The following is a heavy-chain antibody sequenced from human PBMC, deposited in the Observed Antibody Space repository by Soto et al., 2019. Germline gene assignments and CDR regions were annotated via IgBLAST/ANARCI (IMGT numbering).Heavy chain of an antibody. V-gene: IGHV3-23*01. CDR1: GFTFSSYA. CDR3: AKTANGWFSAFDI. J-gene: IGHJ3*02. CDR2: ISGSGGTT. D-gene: IGHD6-19*01. Sequence: EVQLLESGGGLVQPGGSLRLSCAASGFTFSSYAMSWGRQAPGKGLEWVSAISGSGGTTYYADSVKGRFTFSRDNSKNTLYRQMTSLRAEDTAVYYCAKTANGWFSAFDILGQGTMVTVSS.